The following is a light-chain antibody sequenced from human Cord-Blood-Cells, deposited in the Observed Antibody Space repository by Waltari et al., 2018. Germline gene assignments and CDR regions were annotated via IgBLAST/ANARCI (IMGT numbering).Light chain of an antibody. J-gene: IGLJ2*01. CDR1: SSAVGGYNY. Sequence: QSALTQPASVSGSPGPSITISCTGTSSAVGGYNYVSWYQQHPGKDPKLMIYEVSNRPSGVSNRFSGSKSGKTASLTISGLQAEDEADYYCSSYTSSSTQFGGGTKLTVL. CDR3: SSYTSSSTQ. V-gene: IGLV2-14*01. CDR2: EVS.